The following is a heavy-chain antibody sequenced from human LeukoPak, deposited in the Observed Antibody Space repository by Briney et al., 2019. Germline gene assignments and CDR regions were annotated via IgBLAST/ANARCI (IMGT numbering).Heavy chain of an antibody. J-gene: IGHJ4*02. CDR1: GGSISRYY. Sequence: KPSETLSLTCTVSGGSISRYYWSWIRQPPGKGLEWIGYIYYSGSTNYNPSLKSRVTISVDTSKNQFSLKLSSVTAADTAVYYCAGLYDYGDGVDYWGQGTLVTVSS. CDR3: AGLYDYGDGVDY. V-gene: IGHV4-59*08. D-gene: IGHD4-17*01. CDR2: IYYSGST.